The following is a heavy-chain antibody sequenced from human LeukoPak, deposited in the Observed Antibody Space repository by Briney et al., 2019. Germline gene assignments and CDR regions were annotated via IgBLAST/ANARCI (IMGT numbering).Heavy chain of an antibody. J-gene: IGHJ3*02. D-gene: IGHD1-1*01. V-gene: IGHV4-38-2*02. CDR3: ARVTPLLERADAFDI. CDR2: LHHSGST. CDR1: GYSISSGYY. Sequence: PSETLSLTCTVSGYSISSGYYWGWIRQPPGKGLEWIGSLHHSGSTYYNPSLKSRVSISLDTSKNQFSLKLNSVTAADTAVYYCARVTPLLERADAFDIWGQGTMVTVSS.